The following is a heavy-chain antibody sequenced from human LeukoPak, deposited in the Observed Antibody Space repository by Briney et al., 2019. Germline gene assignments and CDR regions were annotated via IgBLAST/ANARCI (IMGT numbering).Heavy chain of an antibody. V-gene: IGHV6-1*01. CDR3: AREDYGGYSGTFFDY. Sequence: SQTLSLTCAISGDSVSSSSAAWNWIRQSPSRGPEWLGRTYYRSKWYNDYAISVRSRITINPDTSKSQFSLQLNSVTPEDTAVYYCAREDYGGYSGTFFDYWGQGILVTVSS. J-gene: IGHJ4*02. CDR2: TYYRSKWYN. CDR1: GDSVSSSSAA. D-gene: IGHD4-23*01.